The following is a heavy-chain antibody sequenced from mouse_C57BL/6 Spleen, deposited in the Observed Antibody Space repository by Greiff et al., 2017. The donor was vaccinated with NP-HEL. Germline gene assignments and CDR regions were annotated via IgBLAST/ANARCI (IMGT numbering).Heavy chain of an antibody. CDR3: ARRDSAGYFDY. D-gene: IGHD2-12*01. CDR1: GFTFTDYY. Sequence: VMLVESGGGLVQPGGSLSLSCAASGFTFTDYYMSWVRQPPGKALEWLGFIRNKANGYTTEYSASVKGRFTISRDNSQSILYLQMNALRAEDSATYYCARRDSAGYFDYWGQGTTLTVSS. J-gene: IGHJ2*01. V-gene: IGHV7-3*01. CDR2: IRNKANGYTT.